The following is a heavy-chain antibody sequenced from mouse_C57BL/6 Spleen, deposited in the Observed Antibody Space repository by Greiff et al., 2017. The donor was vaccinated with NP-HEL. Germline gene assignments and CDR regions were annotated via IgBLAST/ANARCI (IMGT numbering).Heavy chain of an antibody. CDR1: GYTFTEYT. J-gene: IGHJ3*01. CDR3: ARHQKSLYDYSAWFAY. D-gene: IGHD2-4*01. CDR2: FYPGSGSI. V-gene: IGHV1-62-2*01. Sequence: QVHVKQSGAELVKPGASVKLSCKASGYTFTEYTIHWVKQRSGQGLEWIGWFYPGSGSIKYNEKFKDKATLTADKSSSTVYMELSRLTSEDSAVYFCARHQKSLYDYSAWFAYWGQGTLVTVSA.